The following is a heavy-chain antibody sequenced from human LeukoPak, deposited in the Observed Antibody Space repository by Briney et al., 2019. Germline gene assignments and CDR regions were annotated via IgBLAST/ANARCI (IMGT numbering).Heavy chain of an antibody. CDR1: GFTFSDYA. D-gene: IGHD6-13*01. J-gene: IGHJ4*02. CDR2: ISVSAGST. V-gene: IGHV3-23*01. CDR3: AKGMSSWYPFDF. Sequence: GGSLRLSCAASGFTFSDYAMSWVRQAPGKSLEWVSTISVSAGSTYYADSVKGRFTISRDNSKNTLYLQMSTLRAEDTALYYCAKGMSSWYPFDFWGQGTLVTVSS.